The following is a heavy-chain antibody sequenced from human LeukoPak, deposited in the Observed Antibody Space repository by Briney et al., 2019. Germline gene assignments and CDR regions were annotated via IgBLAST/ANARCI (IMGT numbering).Heavy chain of an antibody. D-gene: IGHD3-10*01. CDR2: ISGSGGST. CDR1: GFTFSSYA. J-gene: IGHJ4*02. V-gene: IGHV3-23*01. Sequence: GRSLRLSCAASGFTFSSYAMSWVRQAPGKGLEWVSAISGSGGSTYYADSVKGRFTISRDNSKNTLYLQMNSLRAEDTAVYYCAKGFGELFRFDYWGQGTLVTVSS. CDR3: AKGFGELFRFDY.